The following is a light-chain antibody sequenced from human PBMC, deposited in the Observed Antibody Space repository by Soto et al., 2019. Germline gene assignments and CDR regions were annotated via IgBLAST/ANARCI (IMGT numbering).Light chain of an antibody. CDR3: QQYETFSGT. J-gene: IGKJ1*01. V-gene: IGKV1-5*01. Sequence: DIQMTQSPSTFSASLGYRSTVTFRASQSVSGWLAWYQQKPGEAPKLLIYDASALPRGVPSRFSGSGSGTKFTLTIASLQPEDFATYYCQQYETFSGTFGPGTKVDIK. CDR2: DAS. CDR1: QSVSGW.